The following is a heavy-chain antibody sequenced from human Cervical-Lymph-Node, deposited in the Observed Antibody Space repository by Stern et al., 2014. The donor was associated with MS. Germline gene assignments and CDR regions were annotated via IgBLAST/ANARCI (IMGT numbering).Heavy chain of an antibody. V-gene: IGHV1-24*01. CDR2: SSPEDGET. CDR1: GYTLNDLS. Sequence: QMQLVESGAEVKKPGASVKVSCKVSGYTLNDLSLHWVRQAPGEGLDWMGGSSPEDGETIFAQGLQGRVTVTEDTSTDTAYMELSSLRSEDTAVYYCASAVTGLNYYFHALDVWGQGTTVTVSS. J-gene: IGHJ6*02. D-gene: IGHD6-19*01. CDR3: ASAVTGLNYYFHALDV.